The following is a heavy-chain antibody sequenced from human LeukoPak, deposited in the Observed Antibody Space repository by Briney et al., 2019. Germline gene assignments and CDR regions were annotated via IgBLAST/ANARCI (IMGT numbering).Heavy chain of an antibody. CDR2: IKSKTDGGTT. J-gene: IGHJ5*02. V-gene: IGHV3-15*01. CDR1: GFTFSNAW. CDR3: TTDLIGYYDSSGYYAFDP. Sequence: GGSLRLSCAAPGFTFSNAWMSWVRQAPGKGLEWVGRIKSKTDGGTTDYAAPVKGRFTISRDDSKNTLYLQMNSLKTEDTAVYYCTTDLIGYYDSSGYYAFDPWGQGTLVTVSS. D-gene: IGHD3-22*01.